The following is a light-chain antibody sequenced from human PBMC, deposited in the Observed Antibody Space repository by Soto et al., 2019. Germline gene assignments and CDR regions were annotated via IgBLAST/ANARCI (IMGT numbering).Light chain of an antibody. CDR1: QSGGTY. Sequence: EIVLTQSPATLSLSPGERATLSCRASQSGGTYLGGYQQKPGQAPRLLIYDASKRVTGIPARFSGSGSGTDFTLTISSLEPEDFAVYYCQQCGNRPLTFGQGTKV. V-gene: IGKV3-11*01. CDR3: QQCGNRPLT. J-gene: IGKJ1*01. CDR2: DAS.